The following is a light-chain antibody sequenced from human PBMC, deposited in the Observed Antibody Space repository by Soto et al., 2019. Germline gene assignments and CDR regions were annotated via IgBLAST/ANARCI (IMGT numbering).Light chain of an antibody. CDR1: SSDVGSYNY. V-gene: IGLV2-14*01. Sequence: QSVLTQPASVSGSPGQSITISCTGTSSDVGSYNYVSWYHQYPGKAPKLMIYDVSNRPSGVSYRFSGSKSGNTAARTISGLQAEDDADYYCSSYTTSSTHVVFGGGTQLTVL. CDR3: SSYTTSSTHVV. CDR2: DVS. J-gene: IGLJ2*01.